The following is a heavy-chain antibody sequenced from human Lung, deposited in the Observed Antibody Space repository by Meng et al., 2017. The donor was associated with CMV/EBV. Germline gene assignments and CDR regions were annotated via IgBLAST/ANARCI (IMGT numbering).Heavy chain of an antibody. CDR1: GYTFTSYT. Sequence: QVHLVQLGAEWRKPRASVKGSCQASGYTFTSYTMYWVRQAPGQRLEWMGWINAGNGNTKYSQKFQGRVTITRDTSARTVYMEVSSLRSEDTAVYYCAKTPRADWSVDYWGQGTLVTVSS. CDR2: INAGNGNT. V-gene: IGHV1-3*01. J-gene: IGHJ4*02. D-gene: IGHD3-9*01. CDR3: AKTPRADWSVDY.